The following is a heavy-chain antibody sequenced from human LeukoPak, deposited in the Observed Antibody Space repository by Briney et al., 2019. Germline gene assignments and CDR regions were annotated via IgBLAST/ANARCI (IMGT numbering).Heavy chain of an antibody. J-gene: IGHJ4*02. CDR3: ARPNTSQYSSGPPDY. D-gene: IGHD6-19*01. Sequence: GGSLRLSCAASGFTFSSYEMNWVRQAPGKGLEWVSYISSSGSTIYYADSVKGRFTISRDNAKNSLYLQMNSLRAEDTAVYYCARPNTSQYSSGPPDYWGQGTLVTVSS. CDR2: ISSSGSTI. V-gene: IGHV3-48*03. CDR1: GFTFSSYE.